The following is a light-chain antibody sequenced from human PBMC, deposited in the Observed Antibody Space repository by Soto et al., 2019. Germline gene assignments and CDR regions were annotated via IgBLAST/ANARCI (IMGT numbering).Light chain of an antibody. CDR2: GAS. V-gene: IGKV3-15*01. Sequence: EMMMTQSPATLSVSPGERATLSCSASQSVSRSLAWYQQKPGQAPRLLVYGASTRATGIPARFSGSGSGTEFTLTISSLQSEDFAVYYCQQYNTWPPRYTFGQGTKLEIK. CDR1: QSVSRS. CDR3: QQYNTWPPRYT. J-gene: IGKJ2*01.